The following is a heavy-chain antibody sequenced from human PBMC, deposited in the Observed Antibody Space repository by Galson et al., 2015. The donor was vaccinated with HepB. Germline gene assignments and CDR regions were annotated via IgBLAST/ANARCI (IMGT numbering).Heavy chain of an antibody. V-gene: IGHV1-18*01. J-gene: IGHJ2*01. D-gene: IGHD1-14*01. Sequence: SVTVSCKASGSTFISSAISWVRQAPGQGLEWMGWISAYNINTIYAQKLLGRVSMTTDTSTSTAYMELRSLRSDDTAVYYCARPSTEHGYFDLWGRGTLVTVSS. CDR1: GSTFISSA. CDR3: ARPSTEHGYFDL. CDR2: ISAYNINT.